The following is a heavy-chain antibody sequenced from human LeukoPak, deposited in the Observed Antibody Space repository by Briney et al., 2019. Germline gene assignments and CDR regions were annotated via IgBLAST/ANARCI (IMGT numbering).Heavy chain of an antibody. CDR3: ASGGYSYGFDY. CDR2: IYHNGNT. Sequence: PSGTLSLTCAVSGRSISSGGYSWSWIRQPPGKGLEWIEYIYHNGNTYYSPSLKSRVTISVDRSKNQLSLKLSSVTAADTAMYYCASGGYSYGFDYWGQGTLVTVSS. V-gene: IGHV4-30-2*01. D-gene: IGHD5-18*01. J-gene: IGHJ4*02. CDR1: GRSISSGGYS.